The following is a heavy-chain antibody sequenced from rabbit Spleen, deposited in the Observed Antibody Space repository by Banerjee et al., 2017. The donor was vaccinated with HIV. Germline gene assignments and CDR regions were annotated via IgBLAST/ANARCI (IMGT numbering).Heavy chain of an antibody. CDR2: INASTGKP. CDR3: ARDLVGVIGWNFYL. Sequence: QEQLVESGGGLVKPEGSLTLTCKASGFSFSDRDGMCWVRQAPGKGLEWIACINASTGKPVYATWAKGRFTISRTSSTTVTLRMTSLTAADRATYFCARDLVGVIGWNFYLWGPGTLVTVS. CDR1: GFSFSDRDG. V-gene: IGHV1S45*01. J-gene: IGHJ4*01. D-gene: IGHD1-1*01.